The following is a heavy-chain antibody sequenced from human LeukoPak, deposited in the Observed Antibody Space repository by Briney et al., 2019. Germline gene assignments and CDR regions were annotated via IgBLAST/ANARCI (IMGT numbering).Heavy chain of an antibody. CDR3: ATKRTFGSKAEY. CDR1: GLTFSDYA. D-gene: IGHD3-10*01. J-gene: IGHJ4*02. CDR2: ISGSGDTT. Sequence: GGSLRLSCAASGLTFSDYAMNWVRQAPGKGLEWVSTISGSGDTTYYADSERGRFTISSDNSNNTLYLQMNSLRAEDTAVYYCATKRTFGSKAEYWGRGTQGTVSS. V-gene: IGHV3-23*01.